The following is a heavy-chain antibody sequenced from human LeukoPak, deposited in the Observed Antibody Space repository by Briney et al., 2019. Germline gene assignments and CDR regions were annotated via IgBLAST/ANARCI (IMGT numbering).Heavy chain of an antibody. CDR3: AKGSRSYSSGWYGGDYFDY. Sequence: GRSLRLSCAASGFTFSSYAMHWVRQAPGKGLEWVAVISYDGSNKYYADSVKGRFTISRDNSKNTLYLQMNSLRAEDSAVYYCAKGSRSYSSGWYGGDYFDYWGQGTLVTVPS. D-gene: IGHD6-19*01. J-gene: IGHJ4*02. V-gene: IGHV3-30-3*01. CDR2: ISYDGSNK. CDR1: GFTFSSYA.